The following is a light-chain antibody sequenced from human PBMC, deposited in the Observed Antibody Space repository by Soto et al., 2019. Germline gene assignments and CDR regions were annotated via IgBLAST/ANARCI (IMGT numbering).Light chain of an antibody. V-gene: IGKV3-20*01. CDR2: RAS. CDR3: QQYARYPRT. CDR1: QSVASSY. J-gene: IGKJ3*01. Sequence: EIVLTQSPGTLSLSPGERATLSCRASQSVASSYLAWYQQKPGQAPMLLIYRASIRATGIPDRFSGSGSGTHFTLTISRLGPEDFAVYYCQQYARYPRTFGPGSKVDI.